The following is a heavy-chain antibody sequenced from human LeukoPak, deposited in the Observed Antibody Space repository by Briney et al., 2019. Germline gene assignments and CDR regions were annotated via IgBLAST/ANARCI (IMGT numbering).Heavy chain of an antibody. Sequence: GGSLRLSCAASEFTLSRYWMHWVRQAPGRGLWWVSNINNDGSITTYADSVKGRFTISRDNVKNTLFLQMNSLGAEDTALYYCARGWNTTPRSGFDIWGLGTMVTVSS. J-gene: IGHJ3*02. CDR3: ARGWNTTPRSGFDI. D-gene: IGHD1/OR15-1a*01. V-gene: IGHV3-74*01. CDR2: INNDGSIT. CDR1: EFTLSRYW.